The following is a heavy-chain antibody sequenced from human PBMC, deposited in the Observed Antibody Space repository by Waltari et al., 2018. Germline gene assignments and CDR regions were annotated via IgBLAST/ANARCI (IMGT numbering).Heavy chain of an antibody. CDR3: TRVSGYTYGPDFDY. D-gene: IGHD5-18*01. V-gene: IGHV3-49*03. CDR1: GFTFGDYA. CDR2: IRSKTYGGTT. J-gene: IGHJ4*02. Sequence: DVQLAEYGGGLVQPGRSLTLSCTTSGFTFGDYAMSWPRQAPGKGLEWVGFIRSKTYGGTTEYGASVKGRFSISRDDSKSIAYLQMNSLKTEDTAIYYCTRVSGYTYGPDFDYWGQGTLVTVSS.